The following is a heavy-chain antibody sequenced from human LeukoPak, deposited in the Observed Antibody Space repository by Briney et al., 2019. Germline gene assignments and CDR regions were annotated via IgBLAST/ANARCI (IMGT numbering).Heavy chain of an antibody. CDR1: GGTFSSYA. J-gene: IGHJ6*02. CDR3: ARSGGYSYGRDYYYFYGVDV. CDR2: INTNTGNP. V-gene: IGHV7-4-1*02. D-gene: IGHD5-18*01. Sequence: WASVKVSCKASGGTFSSYAISWVRQAPGQGLEWMGWINTNTGNPTYAQGFTGRFVFSLDTSVSTAYLQISSLRAEDTAVYYCARSGGYSYGRDYYYFYGVDVWGQGTTVTVSS.